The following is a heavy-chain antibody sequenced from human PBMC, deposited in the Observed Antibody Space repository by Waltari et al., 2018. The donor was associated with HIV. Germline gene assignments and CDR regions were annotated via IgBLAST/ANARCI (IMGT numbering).Heavy chain of an antibody. CDR3: ASTYYDLLEGWYFDF. CDR2: SSHSGTT. V-gene: IGHV4-38-2*02. J-gene: IGHJ4*02. D-gene: IGHD3-3*01. Sequence: QVQLQESGPGLVKPSETLSLTCSVSDYSITSGHYWGWIRQSPGRGLQWIGSSSHSGTTVDSPSLKSRITIFRNTSKNQCFLKLAAATATDTAVYYCASTYYDLLEGWYFDFWGQGRLVTVSS. CDR1: DYSITSGHY.